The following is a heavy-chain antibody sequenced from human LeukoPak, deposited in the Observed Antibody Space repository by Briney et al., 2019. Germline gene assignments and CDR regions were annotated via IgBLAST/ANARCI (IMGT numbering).Heavy chain of an antibody. D-gene: IGHD1-26*01. Sequence: SETLSLTCTVSGGSISSSSYYWGGIRQPPGKGLEWSGSTYYSGSTYYNPSLKSRVTISVDTSKNQFSLKLSSVTAADTAVYYCAREGPKSYSGSYRGYNWFDPWGQGTLVTVSA. J-gene: IGHJ5*02. CDR1: GGSISSSSYY. V-gene: IGHV4-39*07. CDR3: AREGPKSYSGSYRGYNWFDP. CDR2: TYYSGST.